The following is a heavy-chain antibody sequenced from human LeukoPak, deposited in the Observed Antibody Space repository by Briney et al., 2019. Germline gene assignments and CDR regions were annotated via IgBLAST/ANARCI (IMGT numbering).Heavy chain of an antibody. V-gene: IGHV1-2*06. D-gene: IGHD2-2*02. CDR3: ARGNVVVPAAIAY. CDR1: GYTFTGYY. Sequence: ASVKVSCKASGYTFTGYYMHRVRQAPGQGLEWMGRINPNSGGTNYAQKFQGRVTMTRDTSISTAYMELSRLRSDDTAVYYCARGNVVVPAAIAYWGQGTLVTVSS. J-gene: IGHJ4*02. CDR2: INPNSGGT.